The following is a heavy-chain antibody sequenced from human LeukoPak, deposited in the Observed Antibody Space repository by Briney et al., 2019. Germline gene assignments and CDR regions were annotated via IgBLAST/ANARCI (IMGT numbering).Heavy chain of an antibody. V-gene: IGHV1-46*01. CDR3: ARDLVDGVGAPGAY. D-gene: IGHD1-26*01. Sequence: ASVKVSCKASGYTFTSYYIHWVRQAPGQGLEWMGKINPSGGTTTNAQTFLGRLTMTRDTSTNTVYMELSSLRSEDTAVYYCARDLVDGVGAPGAYWGQGALVTVSS. CDR1: GYTFTSYY. CDR2: INPSGGTT. J-gene: IGHJ4*02.